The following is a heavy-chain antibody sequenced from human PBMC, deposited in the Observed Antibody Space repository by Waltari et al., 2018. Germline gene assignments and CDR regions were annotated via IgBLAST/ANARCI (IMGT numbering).Heavy chain of an antibody. CDR1: GGTFSTYT. CDR3: ARGPAGAVPTSCDY. Sequence: QVQLVQSGAEVKKPGSSVKVSCKASGGTFSTYTSIWVLQAPGQGLEWMGRRIPNIATTYYARKCHGRVTITADKSTTTAYMEFRSLGFEDTAVYYCARGPAGAVPTSCDYWGQGTLVTVSS. J-gene: IGHJ4*02. D-gene: IGHD2-2*01. V-gene: IGHV1-69*08. CDR2: RIPNIATT.